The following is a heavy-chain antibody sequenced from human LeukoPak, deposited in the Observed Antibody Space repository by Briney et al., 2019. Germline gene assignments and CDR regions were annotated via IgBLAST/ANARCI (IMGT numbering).Heavy chain of an antibody. CDR3: AGSGMATIGH. V-gene: IGHV3-30*18. CDR2: ISYDGSNK. J-gene: IGHJ4*02. D-gene: IGHD5-24*01. Sequence: GGSLRLSCAASGFTFSRNGMGWVRQAPGKGLEWVAVISYDGSNKYYADSVKGRFTISRDNSKNTLYLQMNSLRAEDTADCAKAGSGMATIGHWGQGTLVTVSS. CDR1: GFTFSRNG.